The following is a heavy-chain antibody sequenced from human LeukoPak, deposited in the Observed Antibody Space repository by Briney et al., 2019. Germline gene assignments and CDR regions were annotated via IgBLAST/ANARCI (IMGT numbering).Heavy chain of an antibody. V-gene: IGHV3-21*01. CDR3: ARSEGDYGDYFPFFDY. Sequence: GGSLRLSCAASGFTFSSYSMNWVRQAPGKGLEWVSSISSSSSYRYYADSVKGRFTISRDNAKNSLYLQMNSLRAEDTAVYYRARSEGDYGDYFPFFDYWGQGTLVTVSS. CDR2: ISSSSSYR. J-gene: IGHJ4*02. D-gene: IGHD4-17*01. CDR1: GFTFSSYS.